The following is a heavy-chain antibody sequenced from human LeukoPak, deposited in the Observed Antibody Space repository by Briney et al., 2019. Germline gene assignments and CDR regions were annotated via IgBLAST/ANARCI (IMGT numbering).Heavy chain of an antibody. CDR3: AKDGFLTTVTEYYFDY. CDR1: GFSFSNYG. D-gene: IGHD4-17*01. V-gene: IGHV3-23*01. CDR2: ISGSGGST. J-gene: IGHJ4*02. Sequence: PGGSLTLSCAASGFSFSNYGMSWFRQAPGKGLEWVSAISGSGGSTYYADSVKGRFTISRDNSKNTLYLQMNSLRAEDTAVYYCAKDGFLTTVTEYYFDYWGQGTLVTVSS.